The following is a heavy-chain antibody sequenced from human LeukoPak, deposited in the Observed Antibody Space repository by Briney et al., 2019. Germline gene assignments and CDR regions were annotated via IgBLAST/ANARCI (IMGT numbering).Heavy chain of an antibody. CDR2: ISGVAGST. D-gene: IGHD5-24*01. Sequence: GGSLRLSCAASGFSFSGYALTWVRQAPRKGLEWVSSISGVAGSTYYADSVKGRFTISRDISKNTLYLQMNSLRAEDTAVYYCAKSGYNRFDYWGQGTLVTVSS. V-gene: IGHV3-23*01. CDR3: AKSGYNRFDY. J-gene: IGHJ4*02. CDR1: GFSFSGYA.